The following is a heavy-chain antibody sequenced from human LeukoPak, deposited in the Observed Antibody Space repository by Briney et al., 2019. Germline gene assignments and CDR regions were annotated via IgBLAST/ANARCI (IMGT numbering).Heavy chain of an antibody. V-gene: IGHV4-34*01. D-gene: IGHD2-15*01. CDR2: INHSGST. CDR3: ARHRSGGSQDDDFDI. J-gene: IGHJ3*02. CDR1: GFTTRYS. Sequence: SETLSLTCSVSGFTTRYSWSWIRQPPGKGLEWTGEINHSGSTHYNPSLKSRVTISVDTSKNQFSLKLSSVTAEDTAVYYCARHRSGGSQDDDFDIWGQGTMVTVSS.